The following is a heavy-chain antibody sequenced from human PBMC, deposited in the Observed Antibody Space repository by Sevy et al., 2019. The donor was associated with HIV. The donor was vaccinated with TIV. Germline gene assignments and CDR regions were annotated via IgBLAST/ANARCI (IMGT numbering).Heavy chain of an antibody. CDR3: ASQKTYYDFWSGYYRNYYYYYMDV. Sequence: KQSQTLSLTCAISGDSVSSNSAAWNWIRQSPSRGLEWLGRTYYRSKWYNDYAVSVKSRITINPDTSKNQFSLQLNSVTPEDTAVYYCASQKTYYDFWSGYYRNYYYYYMDVWGKGTTVTVSS. J-gene: IGHJ6*03. CDR2: TYYRSKWYN. V-gene: IGHV6-1*01. CDR1: GDSVSSNSAA. D-gene: IGHD3-3*01.